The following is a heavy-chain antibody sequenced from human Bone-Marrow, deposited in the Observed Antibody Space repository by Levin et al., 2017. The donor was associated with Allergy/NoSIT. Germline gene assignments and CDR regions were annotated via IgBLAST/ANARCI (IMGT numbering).Heavy chain of an antibody. D-gene: IGHD6-19*01. Sequence: SGPTLVKPTQTLTLTCTFSGFSLSTSGVGVGWIRQPPGKALEWLALIYWDDDKRYSPSLKSRLTIPTDTSKNQVALTVTNMDPVDTATYYCAHWIAGAGEGWFDPWGQGTLVTVSS. V-gene: IGHV2-5*02. J-gene: IGHJ5*02. CDR2: IYWDDDK. CDR1: GFSLSTSGVG. CDR3: AHWIAGAGEGWFDP.